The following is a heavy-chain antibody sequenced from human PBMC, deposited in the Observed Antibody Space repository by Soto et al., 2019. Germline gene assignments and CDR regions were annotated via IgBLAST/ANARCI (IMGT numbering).Heavy chain of an antibody. V-gene: IGHV4-34*01. D-gene: IGHD3-3*01. J-gene: IGHJ6*02. CDR2: INHSGST. CDR1: GGSFSGYY. CDR3: ARGSVLTYYDFWSGYPPPTDV. Sequence: KPSETLSLTCAVYGGSFSGYYWSWIRQPPGKGLEWIGEINHSGSTNYNPSLKSRVTISVDTSKNQFSLKLSSVTAADTAVYYCARGSVLTYYDFWSGYPPPTDVWGQGTTVTVSS.